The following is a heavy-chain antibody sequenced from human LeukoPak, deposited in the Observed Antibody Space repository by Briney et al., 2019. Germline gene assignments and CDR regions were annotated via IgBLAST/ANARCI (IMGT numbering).Heavy chain of an antibody. D-gene: IGHD5-18*01. V-gene: IGHV4-30-4*01. CDR3: ARELGIQLWPYYYGMDV. CDR1: GGSISSGDYY. CDR2: IYYSGST. J-gene: IGHJ6*02. Sequence: SETLSLTCTVSGGSISSGDYYWSWIRQPPGKGLEWIGYIYYSGSTYYNPSLKSRVTISVDTSKNQFSLKLSSVTAADTAVYYCARELGIQLWPYYYGMDVWGQGTTVTVSS.